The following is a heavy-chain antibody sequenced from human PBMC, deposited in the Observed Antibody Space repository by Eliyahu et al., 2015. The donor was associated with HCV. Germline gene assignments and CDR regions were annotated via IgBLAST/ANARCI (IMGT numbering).Heavy chain of an antibody. Sequence: VQLVESGGGVVQPGRSLRLSCAASGFTFSSYGMHWVRQAPGKGLXWVAVIWYDGSNKYCADSVKGRFTISRDNSKNTLYLQMNSLRAEDTAVYYCARDTAPYDYYYGMDVWGQGTTVTVSS. CDR2: IWYDGSNK. CDR1: GFTFSSYG. CDR3: ARDTAPYDYYYGMDV. J-gene: IGHJ6*02. V-gene: IGHV3-33*01. D-gene: IGHD3-16*01.